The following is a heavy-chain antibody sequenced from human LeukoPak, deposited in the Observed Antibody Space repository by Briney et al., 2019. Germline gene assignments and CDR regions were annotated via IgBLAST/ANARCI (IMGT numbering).Heavy chain of an antibody. Sequence: PSGTLSLTCAVSGGSISSSNWWSWVRQPPGKGLEWIGEIYHSGSTNYNPSLKSRVTISVDKSKNQFSLKLSSVTAADTAVYYCARLSPIRSKGFFDPWGQGTLVTVSS. J-gene: IGHJ5*02. D-gene: IGHD2/OR15-2a*01. CDR2: IYHSGST. V-gene: IGHV4-4*02. CDR1: GGSISSSNW. CDR3: ARLSPIRSKGFFDP.